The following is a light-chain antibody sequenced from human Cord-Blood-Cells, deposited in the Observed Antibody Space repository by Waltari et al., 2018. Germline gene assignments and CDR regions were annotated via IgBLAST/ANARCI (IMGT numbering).Light chain of an antibody. CDR1: SSDVGGYNY. CDR3: CSYAGSYAVV. CDR2: DVS. Sequence: QSALTQPRPVSGSPGPSVTISCTGTSSDVGGYNYVSLYQQHPSKAPNLMIYDVSKRPSGVPDLFSGYKSGNAAFLTISGLQADDEADYYCCSYAGSYAVVFGGGTKLTVL. V-gene: IGLV2-11*01. J-gene: IGLJ2*01.